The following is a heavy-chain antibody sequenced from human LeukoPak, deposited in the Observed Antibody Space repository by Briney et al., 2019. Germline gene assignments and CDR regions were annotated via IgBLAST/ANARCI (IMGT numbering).Heavy chain of an antibody. CDR2: IKSRTDGETT. V-gene: IGHV3-15*01. CDR3: TTVHGAGPVNFDY. J-gene: IGHJ4*02. D-gene: IGHD3-16*01. Sequence: GGSLRLSCTASGFTFSSVWMTWVRQAPGKGLEWVGRIKSRTDGETTDYAAPVKGRFSISRDDSENTLYLQMNSVKNEDTAVYFCTTVHGAGPVNFDYWGQGSLVTVSS. CDR1: GFTFSSVW.